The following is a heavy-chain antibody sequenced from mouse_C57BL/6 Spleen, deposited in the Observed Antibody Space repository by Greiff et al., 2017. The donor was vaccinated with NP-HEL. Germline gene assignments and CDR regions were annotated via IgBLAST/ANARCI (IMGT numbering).Heavy chain of an antibody. J-gene: IGHJ3*01. Sequence: QVQLKQSGAELVRPGASVTLSCKASGYTFTDYEMHWVKQTPVHGLEWIGAIDPETGGTAYNQKFKGKAILTADKSSSTAYMELRSLTSEDSAVYYCSIYAWFAYWGQGTLVTVSA. D-gene: IGHD1-1*01. V-gene: IGHV1-15*01. CDR2: IDPETGGT. CDR3: SIYAWFAY. CDR1: GYTFTDYE.